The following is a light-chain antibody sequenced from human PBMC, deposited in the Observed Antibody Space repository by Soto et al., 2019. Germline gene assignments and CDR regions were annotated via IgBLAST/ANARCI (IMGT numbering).Light chain of an antibody. J-gene: IGLJ3*02. Sequence: QSALTQPASLSGSPGQSITISCTGTSSDIGSSNYVSWYQQHPGKAPKLMIFDVSYRPSGISDRFSGSKSGNTASLTISGLQPEDEADYYCSSYRASSTLFGGGTKVTVL. CDR1: SSDIGSSNY. V-gene: IGLV2-14*03. CDR3: SSYRASSTL. CDR2: DVS.